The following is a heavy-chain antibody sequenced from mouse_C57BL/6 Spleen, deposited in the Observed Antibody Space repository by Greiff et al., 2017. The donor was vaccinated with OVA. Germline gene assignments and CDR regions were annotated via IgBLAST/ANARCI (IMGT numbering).Heavy chain of an antibody. Sequence: VQLKQSGPELVKPGASVKIPCKASGYTFTDYNMDWVKQSHGKSLEWIGDINPNNGGTIYNQKFKGKATLTVDKSSSTAYMELRSLTSEDTAVYYCARGDYGGWYFDVWGTGTTVTVSS. V-gene: IGHV1-18*01. D-gene: IGHD2-4*01. CDR1: GYTFTDYN. CDR3: ARGDYGGWYFDV. J-gene: IGHJ1*03. CDR2: INPNNGGT.